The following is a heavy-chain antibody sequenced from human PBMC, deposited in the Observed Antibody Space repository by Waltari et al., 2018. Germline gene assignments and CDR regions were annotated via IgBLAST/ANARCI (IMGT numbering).Heavy chain of an antibody. CDR3: ARDSALCNRINCRGDAFDI. J-gene: IGHJ3*02. Sequence: EVQLVESGGGLVQPGGSLSLSVAAAGVTLNSYWRSWSRPAPGKGLEWVANIKKDGSEKYYVDSVKGRFTISRDNAKNSLYLQMNSLRAEDTAVYSCARDSALCNRINCRGDAFDIWGQGTMVTVSS. CDR2: IKKDGSEK. CDR1: GVTLNSYW. D-gene: IGHD1-1*01. V-gene: IGHV3-7*01.